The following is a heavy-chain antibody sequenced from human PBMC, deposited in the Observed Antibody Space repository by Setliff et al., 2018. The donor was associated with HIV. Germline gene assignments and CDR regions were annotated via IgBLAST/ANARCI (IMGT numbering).Heavy chain of an antibody. Sequence: PSETLSLTCAVSGYSISSGYYWGWIRQPPGKGLECIGSIFHSGSTQYNPSFKSRVTISIDTSKNHFSLNLISVTAADTAVYYCARMESTRPPRGLDYWGRGILVTVSS. D-gene: IGHD6-6*01. CDR2: IFHSGST. J-gene: IGHJ4*02. CDR1: GYSISSGYY. V-gene: IGHV4-38-2*01. CDR3: ARMESTRPPRGLDY.